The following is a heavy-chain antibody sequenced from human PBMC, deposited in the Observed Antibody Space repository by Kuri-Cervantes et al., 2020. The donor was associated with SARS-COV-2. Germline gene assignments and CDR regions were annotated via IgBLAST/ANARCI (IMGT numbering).Heavy chain of an antibody. D-gene: IGHD2-2*01. CDR2: ISSSSSYT. CDR1: GFTFSDYY. J-gene: IGHJ6*03. CDR3: ASLTYCSSTSCFPYYYYYVDV. V-gene: IGHV3-11*03. Sequence: GESLKISCAASGFTFSDYYMSWIRQAPGKGLEWVSYISSSSSYTNYADSVKGRFTISRDNAKNSLYLQMNSLRAEDTAVYYCASLTYCSSTSCFPYYYYYVDVWGKGTTVTVSS.